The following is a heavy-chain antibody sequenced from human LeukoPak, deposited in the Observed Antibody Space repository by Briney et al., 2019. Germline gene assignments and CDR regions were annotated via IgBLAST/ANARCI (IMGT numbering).Heavy chain of an antibody. CDR1: GFTFSSYS. J-gene: IGHJ5*02. CDR2: ISGSSSPI. Sequence: GGSLRLSCAASGFTFSSYSMNWVRQAPGKGLEWVSIISGSSSPIYYADSVKGRFTISRDNAKHSLYLHMNSLRAEDTAVYYCARGGVDSGSYYGSNWFDPWGQGTLVTVSS. D-gene: IGHD1-26*01. V-gene: IGHV3-48*04. CDR3: ARGGVDSGSYYGSNWFDP.